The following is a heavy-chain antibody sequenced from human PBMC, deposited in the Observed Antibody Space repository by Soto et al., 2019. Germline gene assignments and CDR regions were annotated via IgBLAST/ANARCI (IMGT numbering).Heavy chain of an antibody. J-gene: IGHJ1*01. CDR2: ISGSGDST. D-gene: IGHD6-19*01. CDR3: AKGVPGIAVAGTGYFQH. V-gene: IGHV3-23*01. Sequence: GGSLRFSCAASGFTFSSYAMSWVRQAPGKGLEWVSGISGSGDSTYYADSVKGRFTISRDNSKKTLYLQMNSLRAEDTAVYYCAKGVPGIAVAGTGYFQHWGQGTLVTVSS. CDR1: GFTFSSYA.